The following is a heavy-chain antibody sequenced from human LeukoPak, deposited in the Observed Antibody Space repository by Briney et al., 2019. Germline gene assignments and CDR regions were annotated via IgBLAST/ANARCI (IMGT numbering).Heavy chain of an antibody. CDR1: VFTLSIFS. V-gene: IGHV3-21*06. D-gene: IGHD2-15*01. CDR3: AREGGCCSGGSCRFFDY. J-gene: IGHJ4*02. CDR2: ISPRSSYK. Sequence: GGCLRLSCAASVFTLSIFSMNGAPQAPGKGREFVSSISPRSSYKYYAESVKGRFTITRDDAKNSLFLKMNSLRAKDRAVDYCAREGGCCSGGSCRFFDYWGQGTLVTVSS.